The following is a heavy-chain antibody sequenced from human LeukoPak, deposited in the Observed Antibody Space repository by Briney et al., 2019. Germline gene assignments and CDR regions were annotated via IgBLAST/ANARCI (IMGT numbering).Heavy chain of an antibody. CDR1: GFTFSHYV. CDR3: AKAVGYYDSSGYLNFDC. D-gene: IGHD3-22*01. V-gene: IGHV3-23*01. Sequence: PGGSLRLSCAASGFTFSHYVMNWVRQAPGKGLEWVSGISGTGGSTYYADSVKGRFPLSRDNSKNTLHLQIRSLTAQDPAAYYCAKAVGYYDSSGYLNFDCWGQGTLVTAAS. J-gene: IGHJ4*02. CDR2: ISGTGGST.